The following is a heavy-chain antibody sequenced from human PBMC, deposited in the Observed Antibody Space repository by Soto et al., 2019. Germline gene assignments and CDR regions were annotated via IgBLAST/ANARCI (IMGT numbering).Heavy chain of an antibody. J-gene: IGHJ6*02. CDR1: GYTFISHG. CDR3: ARVSSSIVVVPDYGIDV. CDR2: ISGKNGNT. V-gene: IGHV1-18*04. D-gene: IGHD2-15*01. Sequence: QVQLVQSGVEVKKPGASVKVSCKASGYTFISHGISWVRQAPGQGLEWMGWISGKNGNTNYAQKLQGRVTLTTDTSTTTAYMELRRLRSVDTAVYYCARVSSSIVVVPDYGIDVWGQGTTVTVSS.